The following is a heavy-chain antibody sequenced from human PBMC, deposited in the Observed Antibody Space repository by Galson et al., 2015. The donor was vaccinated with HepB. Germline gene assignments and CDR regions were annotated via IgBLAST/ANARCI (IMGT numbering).Heavy chain of an antibody. Sequence: SLRLSCAASGFTFSSLGMTWVRQAPGKGLECVSAIGVNAGSTDYADSVKGRFTISRDNSKNMLYLQMNNLRAEDTAVYYCAKGTTNIDYRGQGPRFTRSS. CDR2: IGVNAGST. D-gene: IGHD1-1*01. CDR1: GFTFSSLG. J-gene: IGHJ4*02. V-gene: IGHV3-23*01. CDR3: AKGTTNIDY.